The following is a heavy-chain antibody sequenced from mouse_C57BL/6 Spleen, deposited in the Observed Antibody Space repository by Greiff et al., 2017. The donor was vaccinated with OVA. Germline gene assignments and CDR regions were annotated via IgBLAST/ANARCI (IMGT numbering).Heavy chain of an antibody. D-gene: IGHD1-1*01. J-gene: IGHJ1*03. V-gene: IGHV1-80*01. CDR2: IYPGDGDT. Sequence: QVQLKQSGAELVKPGASVKISCKASGYAFSSYWMNWVKQRPGKGLEWIGQIYPGDGDTNYNGKFKGKATLTADKSSSTAYMQLSSLTSEDSAVYFCARGVYYYGSSLDWYFDVWGTGTTVTVSS. CDR1: GYAFSSYW. CDR3: ARGVYYYGSSLDWYFDV.